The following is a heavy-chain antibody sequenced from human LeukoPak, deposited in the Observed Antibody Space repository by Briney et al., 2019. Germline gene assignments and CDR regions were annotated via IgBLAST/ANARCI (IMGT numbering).Heavy chain of an antibody. CDR3: ARGEPNYSYFK. V-gene: IGHV3-74*01. CDR1: GFTFSRYW. CDR2: INNDGSST. D-gene: IGHD5-18*01. J-gene: IGHJ4*02. Sequence: PGGSLGLSCAASGFTFSRYWMHWVRQAPGKGLVWVSRINNDGSSTVYADSVKGRFTISRDNAKNTVYLQMNSLRVEDTAVYYCARGEPNYSYFKWGQGTLVSVSS.